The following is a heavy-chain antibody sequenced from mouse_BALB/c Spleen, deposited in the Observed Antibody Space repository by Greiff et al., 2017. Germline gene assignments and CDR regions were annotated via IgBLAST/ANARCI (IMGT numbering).Heavy chain of an antibody. V-gene: IGHV1-5*01. CDR3: IIYYDTRGFAY. CDR2: IYPGNSTI. D-gene: IGHD2-4*01. Sequence: VQLQQSGTVLARPGASVKMSCKASGYTFTSYWMHWVKQSPGQGLEWIGAIYPGNSTISYTQKFKGKSKMTAVTSTSTAYMELSSLTNEDSAVYYYIIYYDTRGFAYWGQGTLVTVSA. J-gene: IGHJ3*01. CDR1: GYTFTSYW.